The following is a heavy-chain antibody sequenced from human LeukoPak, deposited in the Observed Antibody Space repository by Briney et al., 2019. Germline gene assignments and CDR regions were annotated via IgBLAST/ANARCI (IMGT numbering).Heavy chain of an antibody. CDR1: GFTVSSNY. V-gene: IGHV3-66*01. CDR3: AKGAYDSGGSPRSAFDI. D-gene: IGHD3-22*01. CDR2: IYSGGSP. J-gene: IGHJ3*02. Sequence: GRSLRLSCAASGFTVSSNYMSSAHQAPGKGLEWDAVIYSGGSPYYPDPVRGRFTISRDKSKNPLHLKMTSLEPQNTHVNYWAKGAYDSGGSPRSAFDIWGQATIVTVSS.